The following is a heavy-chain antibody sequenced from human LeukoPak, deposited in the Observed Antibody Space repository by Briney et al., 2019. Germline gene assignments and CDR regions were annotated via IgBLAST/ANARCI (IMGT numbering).Heavy chain of an antibody. Sequence: SETLSLTCTVSGGSISSYYWSWIRQPPGKGLEWIGYIYYSGSTNYNPSLKSRVTISVDTSKNQFSLKLSSVTAADTAVYYCARVDFRLPAANNWFDPWGQGNLVTVSS. V-gene: IGHV4-59*01. D-gene: IGHD2-2*01. CDR2: IYYSGST. CDR1: GGSISSYY. J-gene: IGHJ5*02. CDR3: ARVDFRLPAANNWFDP.